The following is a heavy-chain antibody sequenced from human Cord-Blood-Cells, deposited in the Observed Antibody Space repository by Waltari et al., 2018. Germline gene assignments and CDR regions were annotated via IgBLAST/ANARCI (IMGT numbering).Heavy chain of an antibody. V-gene: IGHV3-33*01. CDR2: IWYDGSNK. CDR3: ARDSVRGDLDAFDI. D-gene: IGHD3-16*01. Sequence: QVPLLESGGGVVQPGRSMRLSCAASGFTFSSYGMDRVRQAPGKGLEWVAVIWYDGSNKYYADSVKGRFTISRDNSKNTLYLQMNSLRAEDTAVYYCARDSVRGDLDAFDIWGQGTMVTVSS. J-gene: IGHJ3*02. CDR1: GFTFSSYG.